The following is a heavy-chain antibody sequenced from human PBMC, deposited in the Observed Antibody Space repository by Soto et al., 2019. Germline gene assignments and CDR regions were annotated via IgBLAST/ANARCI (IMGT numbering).Heavy chain of an antibody. D-gene: IGHD4-17*01. V-gene: IGHV3-64D*06. CDR2: ISSNGDST. CDR3: VHPRSTVQIPPT. J-gene: IGHJ5*02. CDR1: GFTFSMFS. Sequence: GGSLRLSCSASGFTFSMFSMHWVRQAPGKGLEYVSGISSNGDSTYYADSVKGRFTISRDDSKNTLYLQMSSLRAVDTAVYYCVHPRSTVQIPPTWGQGTLVTVSS.